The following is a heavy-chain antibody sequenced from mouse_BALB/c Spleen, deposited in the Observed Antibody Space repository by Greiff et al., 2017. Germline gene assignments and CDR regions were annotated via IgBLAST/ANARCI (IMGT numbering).Heavy chain of an antibody. V-gene: IGHV1-69*01. Sequence: QVQLQQPGAELVMPGASVKMSCKASGYTFTDYWMHWVKQRPGQGLEWIGAIDTSDSYTSYNQKFKGKATLTVDESSSTAYMQLSSLTSEDSAVYYCARPARAYFDYWGQGTTLTVSS. J-gene: IGHJ2*01. CDR2: IDTSDSYT. CDR3: ARPARAYFDY. D-gene: IGHD3-1*01. CDR1: GYTFTDYW.